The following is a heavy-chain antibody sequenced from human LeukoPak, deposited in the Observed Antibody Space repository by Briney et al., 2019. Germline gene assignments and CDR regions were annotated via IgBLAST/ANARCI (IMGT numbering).Heavy chain of an antibody. CDR1: GGSFSGYY. J-gene: IGHJ4*02. D-gene: IGHD6-13*01. CDR3: AREPYNSPACDY. CDR2: FYTSGNI. V-gene: IGHV4-4*07. Sequence: SETLSLTCAVYGGSFSGYYWSWIRQPAGKGLEWIGRFYTSGNINYNPSLESRVTISVDTSKNQFSLRLSSVTAADTAVYYCAREPYNSPACDYWGQGTLVTVSS.